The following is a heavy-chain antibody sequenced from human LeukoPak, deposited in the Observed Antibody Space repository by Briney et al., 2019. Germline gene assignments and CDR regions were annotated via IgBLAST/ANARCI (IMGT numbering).Heavy chain of an antibody. CDR2: IIPIFGTA. Sequence: ASVKVSCKASGGTFSSYAISWVRRAPGQGLEWMGGIIPIFGTANYAQKFQGRVTITTDESTSTAYMELSSLRSEDTAVYYCARGPQAARTFFDYWGQGTLVTVSS. J-gene: IGHJ4*02. CDR3: ARGPQAARTFFDY. V-gene: IGHV1-69*05. CDR1: GGTFSSYA. D-gene: IGHD6-6*01.